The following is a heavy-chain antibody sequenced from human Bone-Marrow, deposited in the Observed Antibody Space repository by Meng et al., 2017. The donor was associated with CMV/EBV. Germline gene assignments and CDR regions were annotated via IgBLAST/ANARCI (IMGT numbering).Heavy chain of an antibody. CDR3: ARSILSNGFDAFDI. CDR2: IYTGGTT. Sequence: GGSLRLSCAASGFTFSSYAMSWVRQAPGKGLEWVSVIYTGGTTFKANSVKGRFTISRDNSKNTLFLQMNRLRAEDTAVYYCARSILSNGFDAFDIWGQGPMVPVSS. J-gene: IGHJ3*02. D-gene: IGHD2/OR15-2a*01. V-gene: IGHV3-23*03. CDR1: GFTFSSYA.